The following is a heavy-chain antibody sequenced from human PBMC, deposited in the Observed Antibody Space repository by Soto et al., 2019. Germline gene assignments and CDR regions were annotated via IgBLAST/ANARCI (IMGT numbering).Heavy chain of an antibody. Sequence: GESLKISCKGAEYSFTSYWIDWVRQMPGKGLEWMGTIYPGDSDTRYSPSFQGQVTISADKSITTAYLQWSSLSASDTAMYYCARSYSSSSYFDYWGQGALVTVSS. CDR1: EYSFTSYW. V-gene: IGHV5-51*01. D-gene: IGHD6-6*01. CDR3: ARSYSSSSYFDY. CDR2: IYPGDSDT. J-gene: IGHJ4*02.